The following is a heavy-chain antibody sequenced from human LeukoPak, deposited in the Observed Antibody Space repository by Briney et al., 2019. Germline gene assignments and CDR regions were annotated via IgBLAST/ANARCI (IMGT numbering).Heavy chain of an antibody. J-gene: IGHJ5*02. V-gene: IGHV4-38-2*02. CDR3: ARFTTKGMVRGVRWFDP. D-gene: IGHD3-10*01. Sequence: SETLSLTCTVSGYSISSGYYWSWIRQPPGKGLEWIGEINHSGSTNYNPSLKSRVTISVDTSKNQFSLKLSSVTAADTAVYYCARFTTKGMVRGVRWFDPWGQGTLVTVSS. CDR1: GYSISSGYY. CDR2: INHSGST.